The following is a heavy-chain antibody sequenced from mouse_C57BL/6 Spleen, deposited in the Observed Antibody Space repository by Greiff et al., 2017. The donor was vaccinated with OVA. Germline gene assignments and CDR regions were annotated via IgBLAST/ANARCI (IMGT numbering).Heavy chain of an antibody. V-gene: IGHV3-6*01. D-gene: IGHD1-1*01. J-gene: IGHJ2*01. CDR2: ISYDGSN. CDR3: ARAITTVVPDY. CDR1: GYSITSGYY. Sequence: EVKLVESGPGLVKPSQSLSLTCSVTGYSITSGYYWNWIRQFPGNKLEWMGYISYDGSNNYNPSLKNRISITRDTSKNQFFLKLNSVTTEDTATYYCARAITTVVPDYWGQGTTLTVSS.